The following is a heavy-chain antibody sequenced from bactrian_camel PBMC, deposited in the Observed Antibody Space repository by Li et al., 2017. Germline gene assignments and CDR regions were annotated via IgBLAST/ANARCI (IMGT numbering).Heavy chain of an antibody. V-gene: IGHV3S6*01. Sequence: HVQLVESGGGLVQPGGSLRLSCVASGFRFSTAWMYWVRQAPGKGLEGLAAIDNDGHTRYADSVKGRFTISQDNAKNTLFLQMNSLKPEDTAMYYCAADYDRATMATIWWDREYEYDYWGQGTQVTVS. CDR3: AADYDRATMATIWWDREYEYDY. D-gene: IGHD4*01. CDR2: IDNDGHT. CDR1: GFRFSTAW. J-gene: IGHJ4*01.